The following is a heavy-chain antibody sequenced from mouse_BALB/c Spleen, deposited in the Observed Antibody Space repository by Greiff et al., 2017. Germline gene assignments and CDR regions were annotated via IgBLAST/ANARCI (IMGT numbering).Heavy chain of an antibody. V-gene: IGHV14-3*02. Sequence: EVMLVESGAELVKPGASVKLSCTASGFNIKDTYMHWVKQRPEQGLEWIGRIDPANGNTKYDPKFQGKATITADTSSNTAYLQLSSLTSEDTAVYYCASLYYGYAWFAYWGQGTLVTVSA. CDR1: GFNIKDTY. D-gene: IGHD1-2*01. J-gene: IGHJ3*01. CDR2: IDPANGNT. CDR3: ASLYYGYAWFAY.